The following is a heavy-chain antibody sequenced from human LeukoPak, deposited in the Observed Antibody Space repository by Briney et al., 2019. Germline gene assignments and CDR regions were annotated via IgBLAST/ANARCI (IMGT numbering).Heavy chain of an antibody. CDR1: GFTFSTYA. CDR2: ISPSGTDT. V-gene: IGHV3-23*01. Sequence: GGSLRLSCAVSGFTFSTYAMSWVRQAPGKGLERVSAISPSGTDTYYADSVRGRFTISRDNSKNTVFLQMNSLRVEDTAVYYCAKRGGYETMAAFDYWGQGTLVPVSS. D-gene: IGHD3-10*01. CDR3: AKRGGYETMAAFDY. J-gene: IGHJ4*02.